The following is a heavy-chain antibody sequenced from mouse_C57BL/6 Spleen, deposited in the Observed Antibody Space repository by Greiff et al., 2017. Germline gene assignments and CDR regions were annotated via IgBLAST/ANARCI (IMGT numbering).Heavy chain of an antibody. V-gene: IGHV1-26*01. CDR2: INPNNGGT. CDR3: ARLTYYGSRWYFDV. D-gene: IGHD1-1*01. J-gene: IGHJ1*03. Sequence: EVQLQQSGPELVKPGASVKISCKASGYTFTDYYMNWVKQSHGKSLEWIGDINPNNGGTSYNQKFKGKATLTVDKSSSTAYMELRSLTSEDSAVYYCARLTYYGSRWYFDVWGTGTTVTVSS. CDR1: GYTFTDYY.